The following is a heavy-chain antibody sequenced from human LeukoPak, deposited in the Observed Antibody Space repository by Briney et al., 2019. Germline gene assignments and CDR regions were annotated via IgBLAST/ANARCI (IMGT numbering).Heavy chain of an antibody. CDR1: GGSISSYY. CDR2: IYYSGST. D-gene: IGHD3-10*01. Sequence: SETLSLTCTVSGGSISSYYWSWIRQPPGKGLEWIGYIYYSGSTYYNPSLKSRVTISVDTSKNQFSLKLSSVTAADTAVYYCARESSGLVRGVIITRPPDYWGQGTLVTVSS. CDR3: ARESSGLVRGVIITRPPDY. V-gene: IGHV4-30-4*08. J-gene: IGHJ4*02.